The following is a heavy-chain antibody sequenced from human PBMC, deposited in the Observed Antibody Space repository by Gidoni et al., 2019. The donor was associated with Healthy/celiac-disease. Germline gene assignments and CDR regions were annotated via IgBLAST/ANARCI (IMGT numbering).Heavy chain of an antibody. CDR2: NNHSGST. V-gene: IGHV4-34*01. CDR1: GGSFSGSY. Sequence: QVQLQQWGAGLLKPSETLSLTCAVYGGSFSGSYWIGENNHSGSTNYNPSLKSRVTISVDTSKNQFSLKLSSVTAADTAVYYCARFDIVVVPGFDYWGQGTLVTVSS. J-gene: IGHJ4*02. CDR3: ARFDIVVVPGFDY. D-gene: IGHD2-2*01.